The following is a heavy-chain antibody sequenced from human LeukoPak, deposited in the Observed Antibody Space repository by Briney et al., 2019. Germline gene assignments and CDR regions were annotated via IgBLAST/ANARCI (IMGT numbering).Heavy chain of an antibody. D-gene: IGHD6-13*01. CDR1: GFTVSSNY. V-gene: IGHV3-66*01. Sequence: SGGSLRLSCAASGFTVSSNYMSWVRQAPGKGLEWVSVIYSGGSTYYADSVKGRFTISRDNSKNTMYLQMNSLRAEDTAVYYYARDRGGYSSSWSSIYYYYGMDVWGQGTTVTVSS. J-gene: IGHJ6*02. CDR2: IYSGGST. CDR3: ARDRGGYSSSWSSIYYYYGMDV.